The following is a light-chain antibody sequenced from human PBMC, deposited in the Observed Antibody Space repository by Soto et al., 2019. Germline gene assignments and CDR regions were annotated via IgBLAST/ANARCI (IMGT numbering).Light chain of an antibody. V-gene: IGLV2-18*02. CDR3: SSFTTSSTWV. Sequence: QSALTQPPSVSGSPGQSVTISCTGTSSDVGAYNRVSWYQQPPGTAPKLIIYEVINRPSGVPDRFSGSKSGKTASLTISGLQAEDEADYYCSSFTTSSTWVFGGGTKLTVL. CDR2: EVI. CDR1: SSDVGAYNR. J-gene: IGLJ3*02.